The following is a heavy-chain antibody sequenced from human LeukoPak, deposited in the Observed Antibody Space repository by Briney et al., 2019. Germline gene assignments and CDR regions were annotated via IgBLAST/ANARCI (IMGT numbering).Heavy chain of an antibody. V-gene: IGHV4-4*09. CDR2: IYPRGST. Sequence: SETLSFTCTVSGGSISSYYWSWIRQPPGKGLEWIGYIYPRGSTYYNPSLKSRVILSLDKSANQFSLNLSSVTAADTAVYYCARFSPRAMGNYLDFWGQGTLVTVSS. CDR3: ARFSPRAMGNYLDF. D-gene: IGHD7-27*01. J-gene: IGHJ4*02. CDR1: GGSISSYY.